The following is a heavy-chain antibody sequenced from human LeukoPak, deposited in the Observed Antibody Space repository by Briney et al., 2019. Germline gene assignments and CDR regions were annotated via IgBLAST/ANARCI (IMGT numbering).Heavy chain of an antibody. D-gene: IGHD5-18*01. J-gene: IGHJ4*02. Sequence: GGSLRLSCAASGFTFDDYAMHWVRQAPGKGLEWVSLISWDGGSTYYADSVKGRFTISRDNSKNSLYLQMNSLRAEDTALYYCAKDIASYGLFGFDYWGQGTLVTVSS. V-gene: IGHV3-43D*03. CDR2: ISWDGGST. CDR3: AKDIASYGLFGFDY. CDR1: GFTFDDYA.